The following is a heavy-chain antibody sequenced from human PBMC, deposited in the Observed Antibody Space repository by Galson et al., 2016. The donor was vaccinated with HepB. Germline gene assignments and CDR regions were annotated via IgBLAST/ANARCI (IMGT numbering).Heavy chain of an antibody. V-gene: IGHV3-53*01. J-gene: IGHJ5*02. CDR2: MYSGGGT. CDR3: TRVLQWLGERGFDP. CDR1: GFSVSIHY. Sequence: LRLSCAVSGFSVSIHYMSWVRQAPGKGLAWVSVMYSGGGTSYADSAKGQFTISSDNSKNTLSLQMNSLRAEDTAVYYCTRVLQWLGERGFDPWGQGTVVTVSS. D-gene: IGHD3-10*01.